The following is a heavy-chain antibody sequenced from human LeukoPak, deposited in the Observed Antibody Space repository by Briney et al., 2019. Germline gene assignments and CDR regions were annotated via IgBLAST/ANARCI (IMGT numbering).Heavy chain of an antibody. Sequence: ASVKVSCKASGYTFTSYDINWVRQATGQGREWMGWMNPNSGYTGYAQKFQGRVTRTRNTSISTAYMELSSLRSEDTAVYYCARGIWNSEYWGQGTLVTVSS. J-gene: IGHJ4*02. CDR3: ARGIWNSEY. V-gene: IGHV1-8*01. D-gene: IGHD1-7*01. CDR2: MNPNSGYT. CDR1: GYTFTSYD.